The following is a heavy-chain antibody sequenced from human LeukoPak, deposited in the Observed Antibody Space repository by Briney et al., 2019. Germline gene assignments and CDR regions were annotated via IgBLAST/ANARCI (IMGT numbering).Heavy chain of an antibody. J-gene: IGHJ2*01. CDR1: GFTFSGYG. Sequence: PGRSPRLSCAASGFTFSGYGMHWVRLAPGKGLEWVAVIWYDGSNKYYADSVKGRFTISRDNSKNTLCLQMNSLRGEDTAVYYCAIPSGSYWYFDLWGRGTLVTVSS. CDR2: IWYDGSNK. V-gene: IGHV3-33*01. D-gene: IGHD1-26*01. CDR3: AIPSGSYWYFDL.